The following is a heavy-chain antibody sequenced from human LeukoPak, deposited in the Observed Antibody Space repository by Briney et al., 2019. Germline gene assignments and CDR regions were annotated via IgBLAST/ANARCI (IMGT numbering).Heavy chain of an antibody. CDR1: GCTVSSNY. CDR2: IYSGGST. CDR3: ARDRGLQLWSPLDY. J-gene: IGHJ4*02. D-gene: IGHD5-18*01. V-gene: IGHV3-66*01. Sequence: GGSLRVSGAASGCTVSSNYMSWVRPAPGKGLLWVSVIYSGGSTYYADSVKGRFTISRDNSKNTLYLQMNSLRAEDTAVYYCARDRGLQLWSPLDYWGQGTLVTVSS.